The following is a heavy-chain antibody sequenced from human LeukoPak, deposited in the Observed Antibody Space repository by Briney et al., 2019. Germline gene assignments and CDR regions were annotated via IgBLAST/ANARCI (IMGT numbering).Heavy chain of an antibody. Sequence: GGSLRLSCAASGSTFSRYWMSWVRQAPGKGLEWVANIKQDGSEKYYADSVKGRFTISRDNAKNSLYVQVNSLRAEDTAVYYCARGGSRLLTSYSFDYWGQGTLVTVSS. D-gene: IGHD3-16*01. CDR3: ARGGSRLLTSYSFDY. CDR1: GSTFSRYW. J-gene: IGHJ4*02. V-gene: IGHV3-7*01. CDR2: IKQDGSEK.